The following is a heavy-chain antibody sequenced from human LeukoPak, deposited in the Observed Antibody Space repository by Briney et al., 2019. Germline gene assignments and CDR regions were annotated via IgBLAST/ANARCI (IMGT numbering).Heavy chain of an antibody. CDR2: IYYSGST. Sequence: SETLSLTCTVSGGSISSGGYYRSWIRQHPGKGLEWIGYIYYSGSTYYNPSLKSRVTISVDTSKNQFSLKLSSVTAADTAVYYRARVSSTVTTSGHDAFDIWGQGTMVTVSS. J-gene: IGHJ3*02. D-gene: IGHD4-17*01. CDR1: GGSISSGGYY. CDR3: ARVSSTVTTSGHDAFDI. V-gene: IGHV4-31*03.